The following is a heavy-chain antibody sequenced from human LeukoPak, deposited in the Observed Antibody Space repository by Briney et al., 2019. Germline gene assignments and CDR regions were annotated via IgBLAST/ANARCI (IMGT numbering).Heavy chain of an antibody. J-gene: IGHJ4*02. Sequence: ASVKVSCKASGYTFTSYYMHWVRQAPGQGLEWMGIINPSGGSTSYAQKFQGRVTMTRDTSTSTVYMELSSLRSEDTAVYYCARERGHYYDSSGYYFNWGQGTLVTVSS. CDR2: INPSGGST. CDR1: GYTFTSYY. D-gene: IGHD3-22*01. CDR3: ARERGHYYDSSGYYFN. V-gene: IGHV1-46*01.